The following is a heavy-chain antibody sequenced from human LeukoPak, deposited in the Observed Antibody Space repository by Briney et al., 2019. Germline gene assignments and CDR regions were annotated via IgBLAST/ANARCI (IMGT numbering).Heavy chain of an antibody. J-gene: IGHJ5*02. Sequence: GASLKISCKASGYSFASYWIGWVRPMSGKGLEWMAIIHPNDGSSIYSPSFEGQVTISADKSINTAYLEWSTLKASDTAIYYCARDNNWAFDHWDRGTLLTVSS. V-gene: IGHV5-51*01. D-gene: IGHD2-15*01. CDR2: IHPNDGSS. CDR3: ARDNNWAFDH. CDR1: GYSFASYW.